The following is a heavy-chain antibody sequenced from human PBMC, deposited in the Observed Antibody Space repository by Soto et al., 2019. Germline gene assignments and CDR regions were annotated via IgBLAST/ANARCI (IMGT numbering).Heavy chain of an antibody. J-gene: IGHJ4*02. D-gene: IGHD5-12*01. CDR3: AKETSAYEIDY. CDR2: ISYDGNTK. CDR1: GFIFSGYA. Sequence: QVQLVESGGGVVQPGRSLRLSCAASGFIFSGYAMHWVRQAPGKGLEWVAVISYDGNTKYYADSVKGRFTVSRDNSKNTLYEQMKNLSAEDTAMYYCAKETSAYEIDYWGQGTLVNVSS. V-gene: IGHV3-30-3*01.